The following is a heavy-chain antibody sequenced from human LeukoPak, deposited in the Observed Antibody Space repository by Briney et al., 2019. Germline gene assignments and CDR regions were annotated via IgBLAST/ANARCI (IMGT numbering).Heavy chain of an antibody. Sequence: KPSETLSLTCAVYGGSFSGYYWSWIRQPPGKGLEWIGEINHSGSTNYNPSLKSRVTISVDTSKNQFSLKLSSVTAADTAVYYCARDRSGPFDIWGQGTMVTVSS. CDR1: GGSFSGYY. D-gene: IGHD1-26*01. V-gene: IGHV4-34*01. J-gene: IGHJ3*02. CDR3: ARDRSGPFDI. CDR2: INHSGST.